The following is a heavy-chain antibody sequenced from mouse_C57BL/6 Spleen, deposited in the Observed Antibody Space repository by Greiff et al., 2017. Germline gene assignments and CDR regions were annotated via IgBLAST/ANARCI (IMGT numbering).Heavy chain of an antibody. D-gene: IGHD2-3*01. CDR2: INPYNGGT. Sequence: EVQLQQSGPVLVKPGASVKMSCKASGYTFTDYYMNWVKQSHGKSLEWIGVINPYNGGTSYNQKFKGKATLTVDKSSSTAYMELNSLTSEDSAVYCCARSYDGYYVGFAYWGQGTLVTVSA. CDR1: GYTFTDYY. CDR3: ARSYDGYYVGFAY. J-gene: IGHJ3*01. V-gene: IGHV1-19*01.